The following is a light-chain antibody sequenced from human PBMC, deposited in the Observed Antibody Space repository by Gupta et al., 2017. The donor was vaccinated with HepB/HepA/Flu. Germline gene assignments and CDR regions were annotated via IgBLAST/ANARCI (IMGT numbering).Light chain of an antibody. Sequence: QSVLTQPASVSGSPGQSITISCTGTSSDVGRYNFVSWYQHLPGKAPKLIIYDVTKRPSGFSSRFSDSKSGNTASLTISGLQSEDEADYYCCSYAGSNTLVFGGGTKLTVL. CDR2: DVT. CDR3: CSYAGSNTLV. J-gene: IGLJ2*01. CDR1: SSDVGRYNF. V-gene: IGLV2-23*02.